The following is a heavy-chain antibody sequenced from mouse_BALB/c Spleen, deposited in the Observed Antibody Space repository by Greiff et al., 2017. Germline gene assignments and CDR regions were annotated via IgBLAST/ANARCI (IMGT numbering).Heavy chain of an antibody. CDR1: GFTFSSYA. J-gene: IGHJ2*01. CDR3: ARGQRSWDYFDY. CDR2: ISSGGST. V-gene: IGHV5-6-5*01. Sequence: EVKLMASGGGLVKPGGSLKLSCAASGFTFSSYAMSWVRQTPEKRLEWVASISSGGSTYYPDSVKVRFTISRDNARNILYLQMSSLRSEDTAMYYCARGQRSWDYFDYWGQGTTLTVSS. D-gene: IGHD4-1*01.